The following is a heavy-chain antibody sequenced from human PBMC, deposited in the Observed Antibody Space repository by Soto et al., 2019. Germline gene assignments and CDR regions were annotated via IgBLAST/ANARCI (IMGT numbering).Heavy chain of an antibody. J-gene: IGHJ6*02. V-gene: IGHV6-1*01. CDR2: TYYRSRWYS. CDR3: ARSEEDSDYYYYGMDV. D-gene: IGHD2-15*01. Sequence: SQTLSLTCVGSGDTVSSNSVAWNWVRQYPSRGLEWLGRTYYRSRWYSDYAVSVRSRIDINADTSKNQFSLQLNSVTPEDTAVYYCARSEEDSDYYYYGMDVWGQGTTVTV. CDR1: GDTVSSNSVA.